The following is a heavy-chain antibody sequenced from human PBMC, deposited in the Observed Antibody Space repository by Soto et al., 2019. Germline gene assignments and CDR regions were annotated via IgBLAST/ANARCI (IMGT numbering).Heavy chain of an antibody. CDR3: AKATKLYYYGSGSPYYFDY. CDR2: ISGSGGST. J-gene: IGHJ4*02. Sequence: GGSLRLSCAASGFTFSSYAMSWVRQAPGKGLEWVSAISGSGGSTYYADSVKGRFTISRDNSKNTLYLQMNSLRAEDTAVYYCAKATKLYYYGSGSPYYFDYWGQGTLVTVS. D-gene: IGHD3-10*01. V-gene: IGHV3-23*01. CDR1: GFTFSSYA.